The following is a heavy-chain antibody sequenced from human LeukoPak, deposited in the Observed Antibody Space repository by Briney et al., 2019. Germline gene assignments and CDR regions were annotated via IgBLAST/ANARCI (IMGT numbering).Heavy chain of an antibody. D-gene: IGHD3-22*01. CDR1: GYTFTSYG. V-gene: IGHV1-18*01. Sequence: VASVKVSCKASGYTFTSYGISWVRQAPGQGLEWMGWISAYNGNTNYAQKLQGRVTMTTDTSTSTAYMELRSLRSDDTAVYYCARGGRYYYDSSGYFDYWGQGTLVTVSS. CDR3: ARGGRYYYDSSGYFDY. CDR2: ISAYNGNT. J-gene: IGHJ4*02.